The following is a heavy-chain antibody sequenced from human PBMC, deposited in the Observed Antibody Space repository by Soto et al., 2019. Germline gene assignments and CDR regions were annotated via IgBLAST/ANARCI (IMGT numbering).Heavy chain of an antibody. CDR3: AREDKPGGYTPPGTSGFDS. Sequence: GASVKVSCKASGGTFSTYAISWVRQAPGQGLDWMGGFIPIYGTANYAQKFQGRLTMTADESTSTVYMELSSLRSDDTAVYYCAREDKPGGYTPPGTSGFDSWGQGTLVTVSS. D-gene: IGHD5-12*01. CDR2: FIPIYGTA. V-gene: IGHV1-69*13. CDR1: GGTFSTYA. J-gene: IGHJ4*02.